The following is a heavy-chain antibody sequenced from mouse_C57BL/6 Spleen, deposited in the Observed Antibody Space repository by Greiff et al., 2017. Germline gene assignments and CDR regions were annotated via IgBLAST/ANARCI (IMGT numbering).Heavy chain of an antibody. V-gene: IGHV1-64*01. CDR3: ARSGDYDYFDY. D-gene: IGHD2-4*01. CDR2: IHPNSGST. Sequence: QVQLQQSGAELVKPGASVKLSCKASGYTFTSYWMHWEKQRPGQGLEWIGMIHPNSGSTNYNEKFKSKATLTVDKSSSTAYMQLSSLTSEDSAVYYCARSGDYDYFDYWGQGTTLTVSS. J-gene: IGHJ2*01. CDR1: GYTFTSYW.